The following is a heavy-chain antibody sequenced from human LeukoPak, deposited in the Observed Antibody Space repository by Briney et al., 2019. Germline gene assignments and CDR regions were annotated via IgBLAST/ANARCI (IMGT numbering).Heavy chain of an antibody. CDR2: ISAYNGNT. V-gene: IGHV1-18*01. J-gene: IGHJ3*02. CDR3: ARGRRADYDFWSGTSGKDAFDI. CDR1: GYTFTSYG. Sequence: ASVKVSCKASGYTFTSYGISWVRQAPGQGLEWMGWISAYNGNTNYAQKLQGRVTMTTDTSTSTAYMELRSLRSDDTAVYYCARGRRADYDFWSGTSGKDAFDIWGQGTMVTVSS. D-gene: IGHD3-3*01.